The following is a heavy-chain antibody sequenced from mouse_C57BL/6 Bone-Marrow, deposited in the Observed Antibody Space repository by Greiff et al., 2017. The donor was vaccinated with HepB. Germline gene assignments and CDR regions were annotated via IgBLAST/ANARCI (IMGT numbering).Heavy chain of an antibody. D-gene: IGHD4-1*01. CDR2: IHPNSGST. CDR3: ARRTLGRGYAMDY. CDR1: GYTFTSYW. Sequence: QVQLQQSGAELVKPGASVKLSCKASGYTFTSYWMHWVKQRPGQGLEWIGMIHPNSGSTNYNEKFKSKATLTVDKSSSTAYMQLSSLTSEDSAVYYCARRTLGRGYAMDYWGQGTSVTVSS. V-gene: IGHV1-64*01. J-gene: IGHJ4*01.